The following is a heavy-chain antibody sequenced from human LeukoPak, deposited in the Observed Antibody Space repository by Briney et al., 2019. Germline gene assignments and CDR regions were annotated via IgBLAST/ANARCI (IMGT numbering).Heavy chain of an antibody. Sequence: ASVTVSFKVSGYTLTELSMHWVRQAPGKGLEWMGGFDPEDGETIYAQKFQGRVTMTEDTSTDTAYMELSSLRSEDTAVYYCATHSAPLRLGELSPLFFDYWGQGTLVTVSS. CDR1: GYTLTELS. CDR2: FDPEDGET. V-gene: IGHV1-24*01. J-gene: IGHJ4*02. CDR3: ATHSAPLRLGELSPLFFDY. D-gene: IGHD3-16*02.